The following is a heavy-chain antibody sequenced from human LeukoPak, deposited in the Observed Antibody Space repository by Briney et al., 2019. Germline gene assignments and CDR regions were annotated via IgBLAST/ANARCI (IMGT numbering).Heavy chain of an antibody. CDR2: IYYTGT. V-gene: IGHV4-59*02. Sequence: SETLSLTCTVTGGSVTDYYWSWIRQSPGKGLEWIGYIYYTGTSYNPSLKSRVTISADTSKNQFSLKLISVTAADTAVYYCASRKLGNDYWGQGTLVTVSS. D-gene: IGHD7-27*01. CDR3: ASRKLGNDY. CDR1: GGSVTDYY. J-gene: IGHJ4*02.